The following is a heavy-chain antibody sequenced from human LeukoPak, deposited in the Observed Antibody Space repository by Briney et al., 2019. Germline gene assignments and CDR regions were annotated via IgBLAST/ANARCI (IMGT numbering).Heavy chain of an antibody. CDR1: GGSISSSSYY. V-gene: IGHV4-39*01. J-gene: IGHJ5*02. D-gene: IGHD3-3*01. CDR3: ARHWSTIFGGVEWFDP. Sequence: SETLSLTCTVSGGSISSSSYYWGWIRQPPGKGLEWIGSIYYSGSTYYNPSLKSRVTISVDTSKNQFSLKLSSVTAADTAVYYCARHWSTIFGGVEWFDPWGQGTLVTVSS. CDR2: IYYSGST.